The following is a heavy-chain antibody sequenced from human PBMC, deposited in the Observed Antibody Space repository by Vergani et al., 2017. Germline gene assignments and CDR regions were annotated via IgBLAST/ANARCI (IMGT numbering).Heavy chain of an antibody. Sequence: QVQLQESGPGLVKPSETLSLTCAVSGYSISSGYYWGWIRQPPGKGLEWIGSIYHSGSTYYNPSLKSRVTISVDTSKNQFSLKLSSVTAADTAVYYCARRGYSYGDAFDIWGQGTMVTVSS. D-gene: IGHD5-18*01. CDR1: GYSISSGYY. CDR3: ARRGYSYGDAFDI. J-gene: IGHJ3*02. V-gene: IGHV4-38-2*01. CDR2: IYHSGST.